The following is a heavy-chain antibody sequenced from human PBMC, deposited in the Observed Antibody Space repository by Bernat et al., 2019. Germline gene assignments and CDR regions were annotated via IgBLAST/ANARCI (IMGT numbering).Heavy chain of an antibody. CDR1: GFTFSDYY. D-gene: IGHD3-9*01. CDR2: ISSSSSYT. J-gene: IGHJ2*01. V-gene: IGHV3-11*05. Sequence: QVQLVESGGGLVKPGGSLRLPCAAPGFTFSDYYMSWLRQAPGKGLEGVSFISSSSSYTNYADSVKGRFTISRDNAKNSLYLQMNSLRAEDTAVYYCARRGDYDILTGYSLCYFDLWGRGTLVTVSS. CDR3: ARRGDYDILTGYSLCYFDL.